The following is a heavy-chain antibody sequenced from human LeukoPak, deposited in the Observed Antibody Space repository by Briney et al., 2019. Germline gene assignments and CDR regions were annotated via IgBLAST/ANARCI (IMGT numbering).Heavy chain of an antibody. D-gene: IGHD3-3*01. J-gene: IGHJ4*02. Sequence: SETLSLTCAVYGGSFSGYYWSWIRQPPGKGLEWIGEINHSGSTNYYPSLKSRVTISVDTSKNQFSLKLSSVTAADTAVYYCARGRPRFTFDYWGQGTLVTVSS. CDR2: INHSGST. CDR3: ARGRPRFTFDY. V-gene: IGHV4-34*01. CDR1: GGSFSGYY.